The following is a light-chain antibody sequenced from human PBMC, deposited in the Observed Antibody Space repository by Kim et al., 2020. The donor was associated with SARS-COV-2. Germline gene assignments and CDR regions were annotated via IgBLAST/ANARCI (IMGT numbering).Light chain of an antibody. V-gene: IGKV3-20*01. CDR3: QQYGSAPNT. CDR2: GAS. Sequence: EIVLTQSPGTLSLSPGERATLSCRASQSVRNNYLAWYQQKPGQAHRHLIYGASSRATGIPDRFSASGSGTDFTLTISRLEPEDSAVYYCQQYGSAPNTFAQGTKLEI. J-gene: IGKJ2*01. CDR1: QSVRNNY.